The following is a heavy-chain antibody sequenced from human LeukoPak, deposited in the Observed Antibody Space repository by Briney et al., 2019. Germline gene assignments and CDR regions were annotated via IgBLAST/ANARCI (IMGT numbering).Heavy chain of an antibody. Sequence: GGSLRLSCAASGFTFSSYWMSWVRQAPGKGLEWVANIKQDGSEKYYVDSVKGRFTIPRDNAKNSLYLQMNSLRAEDTAVYYCAREVPYSSSWYYYYYGMDVWGQGTTVTVSS. V-gene: IGHV3-7*01. CDR1: GFTFSSYW. D-gene: IGHD6-13*01. J-gene: IGHJ6*02. CDR3: AREVPYSSSWYYYYYGMDV. CDR2: IKQDGSEK.